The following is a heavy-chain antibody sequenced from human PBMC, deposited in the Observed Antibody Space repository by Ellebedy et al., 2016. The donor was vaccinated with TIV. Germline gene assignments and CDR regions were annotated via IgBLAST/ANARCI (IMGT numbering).Heavy chain of an antibody. Sequence: GESLKISCKASGYSFTTYWIGRVRPMPGKGLEWIGNIYPRDTNTAYSPSFQGQVTIPADNSISSAYLQWSSLKASDTAMYYCVRGPLGYCSGGSCPADYWGQGILVTVSS. CDR2: IYPRDTNT. J-gene: IGHJ4*02. CDR3: VRGPLGYCSGGSCPADY. D-gene: IGHD2-15*01. V-gene: IGHV5-51*01. CDR1: GYSFTTYW.